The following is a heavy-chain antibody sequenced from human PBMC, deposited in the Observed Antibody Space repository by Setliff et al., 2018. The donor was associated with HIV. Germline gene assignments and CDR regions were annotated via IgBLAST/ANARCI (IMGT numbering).Heavy chain of an antibody. CDR1: GGSILSGGYY. J-gene: IGHJ4*02. D-gene: IGHD1-7*01. Sequence: SETLSLTCSVSGGSILSGGYYWSWIRQHPGRGLEWIGYIYYSGSTTYNPSLKSRATISLDSSMNQFSLKVSSVTAADTAVYYCASSNYRFVYFDYWGQGTLVTVSS. CDR3: ASSNYRFVYFDY. V-gene: IGHV4-31*03. CDR2: IYYSGST.